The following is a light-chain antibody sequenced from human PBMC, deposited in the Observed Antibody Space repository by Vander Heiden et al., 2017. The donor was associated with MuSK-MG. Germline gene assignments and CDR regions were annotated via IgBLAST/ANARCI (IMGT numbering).Light chain of an antibody. J-gene: IGKJ3*01. CDR1: QSLLHSNGYYY. CDR3: RQALQTPHT. Sequence: DIVMTQSPLSLPVTPGEPASISCRSSQSLLHSNGYYYLQWYLQRPGQSPQLLIYMGSNRASGVPDRVSGSGSGTDFTLKISRVEAEDVGVYYCRQALQTPHTFGHGTKVDIK. CDR2: MGS. V-gene: IGKV2-28*01.